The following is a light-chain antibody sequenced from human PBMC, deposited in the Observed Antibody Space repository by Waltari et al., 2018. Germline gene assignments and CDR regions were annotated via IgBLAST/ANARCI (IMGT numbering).Light chain of an antibody. J-gene: IGLJ3*02. CDR1: SSYFRGYTS. CDR2: DVS. Sequence: QSALTQPRPVSGSPGPSVTIPCTGTSSYFRGYTSASWYQQHPGKAPKLMIYDVSKRPSGVPERFSGSKSGNTASLTISGLQAEDEADYYCCSYAGSYTWVFGGGTKLTVL. V-gene: IGLV2-11*02. CDR3: CSYAGSYTWV.